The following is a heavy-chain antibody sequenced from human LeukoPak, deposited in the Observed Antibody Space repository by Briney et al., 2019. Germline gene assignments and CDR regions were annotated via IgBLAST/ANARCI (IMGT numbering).Heavy chain of an antibody. D-gene: IGHD3-10*01. Sequence: PSETLSLTCTVSGGSISSYYWSWIRQPPGKGLEWIGYIYYSGSTNYNPSLKSRVTISVDTSKNQFSLKLSSVTAADTAVYYCARRNYYGSGSYTWFDPWGQGTLVTVSS. V-gene: IGHV4-59*01. CDR1: GGSISSYY. CDR3: ARRNYYGSGSYTWFDP. J-gene: IGHJ5*02. CDR2: IYYSGST.